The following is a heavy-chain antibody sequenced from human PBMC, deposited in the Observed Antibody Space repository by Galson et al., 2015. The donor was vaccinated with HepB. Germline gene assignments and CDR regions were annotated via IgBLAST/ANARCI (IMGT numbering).Heavy chain of an antibody. Sequence: PALVKPTQTLTLTCTFSGFSLSTSGVGVGWIRQPPGKALEWLALIYWDDDKRYSPSLKSRLTITKDTSENQVVPTMTNMDPVDTATYYCARTRRDGYADYWGQGTLVTVSS. CDR2: IYWDDDK. CDR1: GFSLSTSGVG. CDR3: ARTRRDGYADY. V-gene: IGHV2-5*02. D-gene: IGHD5-24*01. J-gene: IGHJ4*02.